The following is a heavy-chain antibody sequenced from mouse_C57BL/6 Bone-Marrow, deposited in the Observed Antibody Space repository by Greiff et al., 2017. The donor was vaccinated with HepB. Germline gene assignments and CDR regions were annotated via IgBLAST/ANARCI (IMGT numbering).Heavy chain of an antibody. CDR2: IDPSDSYT. Sequence: QVQLQQPGAELVMPGASVKLSCKASGYTFTSYWMHWVKQRPGQGLEWIGEIDPSDSYTNYNQKFKGKSTLTVDKSSSTADMQLSSLTSEDSAVYYCARSLPITTVVAGNAMDYWGQGTSVTVSS. CDR1: GYTFTSYW. CDR3: ARSLPITTVVAGNAMDY. J-gene: IGHJ4*01. D-gene: IGHD1-1*01. V-gene: IGHV1-69*01.